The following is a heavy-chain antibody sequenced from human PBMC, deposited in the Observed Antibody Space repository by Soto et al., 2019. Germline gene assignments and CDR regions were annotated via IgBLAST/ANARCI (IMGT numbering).Heavy chain of an antibody. CDR3: AKGGTKRGYCSSTSCPDTVTPGVRNYELTAPPIVYGMDV. D-gene: IGHD2-2*01. CDR1: GFTFSSYG. CDR2: ISYDGSNK. V-gene: IGHV3-30*18. Sequence: QVQLVESGGGVVQPGRSLRLSCAASGFTFSSYGMHWVRQAPGKGLEWVAVISYDGSNKYYADSVKGRFTISRDNSKNTLYLQMNSLRAEDTAVYYGAKGGTKRGYCSSTSCPDTVTPGVRNYELTAPPIVYGMDVWGQGTTVTVSS. J-gene: IGHJ6*02.